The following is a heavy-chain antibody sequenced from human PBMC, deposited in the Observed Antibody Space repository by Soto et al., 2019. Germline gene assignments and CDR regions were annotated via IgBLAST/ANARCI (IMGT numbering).Heavy chain of an antibody. CDR2: ISPYSGYT. CDR1: GYSFMKYG. V-gene: IGHV1-18*01. D-gene: IGHD3-16*01. J-gene: IGHJ3*02. CDR3: ARDRVAGIWGDAFDI. Sequence: ASVKVSCKGFGYSFMKYGINWVRQAPGQGLEWVGWISPYSGYTHSAQKFHGRLTLTTDTAASTAYMELRSLTSDDTAVYYCARDRVAGIWGDAFDIWGQGTMVTVSS.